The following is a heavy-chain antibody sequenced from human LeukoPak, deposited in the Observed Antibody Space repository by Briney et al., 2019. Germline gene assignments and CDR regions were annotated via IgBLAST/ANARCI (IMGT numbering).Heavy chain of an antibody. Sequence: GGSLRLSCAASGFTFSSYAMHWVRQAPGKGLEWVAVISYDGSNKYYADSVKGRFTISRDNSKNTLYLQMNSLRAEDTAVYYCARDSGGLRGIVGAIPDYWGQGTLVTVSS. V-gene: IGHV3-30-3*01. CDR2: ISYDGSNK. CDR3: ARDSGGLRGIVGAIPDY. D-gene: IGHD1-26*01. CDR1: GFTFSSYA. J-gene: IGHJ4*02.